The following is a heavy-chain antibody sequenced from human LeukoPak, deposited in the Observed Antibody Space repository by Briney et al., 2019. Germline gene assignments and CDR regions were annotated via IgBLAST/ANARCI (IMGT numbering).Heavy chain of an antibody. J-gene: IGHJ4*02. Sequence: SETLSLTCAVSGGSISSSNWWSWVRQPPGKGLEWIGEIYHSGSTNYNPSLKSRVTISVDKSKNQFSLKLSSVTAADTAVYYCARVGAVAGTQTTYYFDYWGQGTLVTVSS. CDR1: GGSISSSNW. D-gene: IGHD6-19*01. CDR3: ARVGAVAGTQTTYYFDY. CDR2: IYHSGST. V-gene: IGHV4-4*02.